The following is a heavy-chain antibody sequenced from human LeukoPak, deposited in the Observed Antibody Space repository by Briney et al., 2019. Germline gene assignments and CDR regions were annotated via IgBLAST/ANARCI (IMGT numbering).Heavy chain of an antibody. V-gene: IGHV3-48*03. J-gene: IGHJ4*02. CDR2: VSSSGSTR. CDR3: AREIVSAVAGNFDY. D-gene: IGHD6-19*01. Sequence: GGSLRLSCAASGFTFSSYEMNWVRQAPGKGLEWVSYVSSSGSTRTYADSVKGRFTISRDNAKNSLYLEMNSLRAEDTAVYYCAREIVSAVAGNFDYWGQGTLVTVSS. CDR1: GFTFSSYE.